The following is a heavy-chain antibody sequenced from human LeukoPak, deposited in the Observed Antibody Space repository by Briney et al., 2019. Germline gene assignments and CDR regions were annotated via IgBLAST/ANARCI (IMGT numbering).Heavy chain of an antibody. J-gene: IGHJ5*02. D-gene: IGHD1-26*01. V-gene: IGHV4-59*08. CDR1: AGSISSYY. CDR2: IYHSGST. CDR3: ARQGRGRQSWFDP. Sequence: PSETLSLTCTVSAGSISSYYWGCIRQPPGKGREWIGTIYHSGSTYYNPSLKSRATIPVDTPQNQFSLKLSSVTAADPAVYYCARQGRGRQSWFDPWGQGTLVTVSS.